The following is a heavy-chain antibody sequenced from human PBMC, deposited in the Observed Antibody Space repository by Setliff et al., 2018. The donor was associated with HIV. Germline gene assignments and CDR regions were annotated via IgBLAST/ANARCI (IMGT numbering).Heavy chain of an antibody. V-gene: IGHV4-31*03. CDR2: IYYSGST. D-gene: IGHD3-22*01. J-gene: IGHJ6*03. CDR1: GGSISSGTYY. Sequence: SETLSLTCTVSGGSISSGTYYWSWIRQHPGKGLEWIGYIYYSGSTYYNPSLKSRVTISVDTSKNQFSLKLRSVTAADTAVYYCARETYYYDNPQYYYYYMDVWGKGTTVTVSS. CDR3: ARETYYYDNPQYYYYYMDV.